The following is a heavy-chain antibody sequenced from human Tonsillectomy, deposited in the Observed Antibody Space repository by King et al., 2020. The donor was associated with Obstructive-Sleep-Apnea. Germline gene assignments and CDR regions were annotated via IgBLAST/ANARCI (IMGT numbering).Heavy chain of an antibody. D-gene: IGHD3-3*01. Sequence: VQLVESGGVVVQPGGSLRLSCAASGFTFDDYAMHWVRQAPGKGLEWVSLISWDGGSTYYADSVKGRFTISRDNSKNSLYLQMNSLRAEDTALYYCAKSVTIFGVVYGMDVWGQGTTVTVSS. CDR2: ISWDGGST. CDR3: AKSVTIFGVVYGMDV. V-gene: IGHV3-43D*03. CDR1: GFTFDDYA. J-gene: IGHJ6*02.